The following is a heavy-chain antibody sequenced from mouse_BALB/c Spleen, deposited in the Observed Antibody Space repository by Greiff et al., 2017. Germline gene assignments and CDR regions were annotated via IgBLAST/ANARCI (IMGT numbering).Heavy chain of an antibody. CDR1: GFTFSSYA. CDR3: AREGCYGNYGDFAYWYFDV. CDR2: ISSGGST. J-gene: IGHJ1*01. V-gene: IGHV5-6-5*01. Sequence: EVNVVESGGGLVKPGGSLKLSCAASGFTFSSYAMSWVRQTPEKRLEWVASISSGGSTYYPDSVKGRFTISRDNARNILYLQMSSLRSEDTAMYYCAREGCYGNYGDFAYWYFDVWGAGTTVTVSS. D-gene: IGHD2-1*01.